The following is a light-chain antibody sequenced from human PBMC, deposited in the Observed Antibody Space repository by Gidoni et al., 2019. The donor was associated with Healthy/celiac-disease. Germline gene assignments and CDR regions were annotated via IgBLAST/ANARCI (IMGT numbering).Light chain of an antibody. CDR2: CAS. J-gene: IGKJ4*01. Sequence: IAITQSPATLSVSPGERATLTGSASQSVSSNLAGYQQKPGQAPRHLIYCASTRATGIPARFSGSGSGTEFTLTISSLLSEDFAVYYCQQYNNWPPLTFGGGTKVEIK. CDR3: QQYNNWPPLT. CDR1: QSVSSN. V-gene: IGKV3-15*01.